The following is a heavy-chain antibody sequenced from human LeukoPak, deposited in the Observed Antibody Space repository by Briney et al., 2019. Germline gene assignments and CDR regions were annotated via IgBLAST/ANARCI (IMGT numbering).Heavy chain of an antibody. CDR2: INHSGST. Sequence: SETLSLICAVYGGYFSGYYWSWIRQPPGKGLEWIGEINHSGSTNYNPSLKSRVTISVDTSKNQFSLKLSSVTAADTAVYYCARAGYSYGRWGQGTLVTVSS. CDR3: ARAGYSYGR. CDR1: GGYFSGYY. V-gene: IGHV4-34*01. J-gene: IGHJ4*02. D-gene: IGHD5-18*01.